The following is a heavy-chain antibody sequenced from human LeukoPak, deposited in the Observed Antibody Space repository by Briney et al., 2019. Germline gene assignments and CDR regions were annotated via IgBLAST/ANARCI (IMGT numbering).Heavy chain of an antibody. D-gene: IGHD3-10*01. CDR3: ARDHGSGSYSFDY. CDR1: GGTFSSYA. J-gene: IGHJ4*02. V-gene: IGHV1-69*13. Sequence: SVKVSCKASGGTFSSYAISWVRQAPGQGLEWMGGIIPIFGTANYAQKFQGRVTTTADESTSTAYMELSSLRSEDTAVYYCARDHGSGSYSFDYWGQGTLVTVSS. CDR2: IIPIFGTA.